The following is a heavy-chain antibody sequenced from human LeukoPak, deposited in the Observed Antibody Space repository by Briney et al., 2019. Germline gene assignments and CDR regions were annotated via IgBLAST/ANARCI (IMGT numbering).Heavy chain of an antibody. CDR1: GFTFSSYA. Sequence: GGSLRLSCAASGFTFSSYAMSWVRQAPGKGLEWVSAISGSGGSTYYADSAKGRFTISRDNSKNTLYLQMNSLRAEDTAVYYCARDYYYDSSGYYYEYYFDYWGQGTLVTVSS. CDR3: ARDYYYDSSGYYYEYYFDY. D-gene: IGHD3-22*01. CDR2: ISGSGGST. V-gene: IGHV3-23*01. J-gene: IGHJ4*02.